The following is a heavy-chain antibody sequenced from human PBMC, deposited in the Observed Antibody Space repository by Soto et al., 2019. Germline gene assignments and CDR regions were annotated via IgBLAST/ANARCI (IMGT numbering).Heavy chain of an antibody. D-gene: IGHD3-3*01. J-gene: IGHJ5*02. CDR1: GGTFSSYA. CDR2: IIPIFGTA. Sequence: SVKVSCKASGGTFSSYAISWVRQAPGQGLEWMGGIIPIFGTANYAQKFQGRVTITADKSTSTAYMELGSLRSEDTAVYYCARGVTILGVVITQQAWFDPWGQGTLVTVSS. CDR3: ARGVTILGVVITQQAWFDP. V-gene: IGHV1-69*06.